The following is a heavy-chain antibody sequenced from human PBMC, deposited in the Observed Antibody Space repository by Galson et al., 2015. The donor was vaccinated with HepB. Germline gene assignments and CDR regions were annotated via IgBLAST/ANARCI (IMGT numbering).Heavy chain of an antibody. D-gene: IGHD3-3*01. CDR2: IKQDGSEK. CDR3: ARAPFWSGYYIGFDY. V-gene: IGHV3-7*01. Sequence: SLRLSCAASGFTFSSYWMSWVRQAPGKGLEWVANIKQDGSEKYYVDSVKGRFTISRDNAKNSLYLQMNSLRAEDTAVYYCARAPFWSGYYIGFDYWGQGTLVTVSS. CDR1: GFTFSSYW. J-gene: IGHJ4*02.